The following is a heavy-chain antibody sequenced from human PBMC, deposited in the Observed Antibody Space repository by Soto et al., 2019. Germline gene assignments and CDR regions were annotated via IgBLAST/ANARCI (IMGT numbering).Heavy chain of an antibody. CDR2: IYYSGST. D-gene: IGHD3-9*01. CDR3: ARLSSPPSIYDILTGFTGGGEFDY. V-gene: IGHV4-39*01. Sequence: SETLSLTCTVSGGSISSSSYYWGWIRQPPGKGLEWIGSIYYSGSTYYNPSLKSRVTISVDTSKNQFSLKLSSVTAADTAVYYCARLSSPPSIYDILTGFTGGGEFDYWGQGTLVTVSS. J-gene: IGHJ4*02. CDR1: GGSISSSSYY.